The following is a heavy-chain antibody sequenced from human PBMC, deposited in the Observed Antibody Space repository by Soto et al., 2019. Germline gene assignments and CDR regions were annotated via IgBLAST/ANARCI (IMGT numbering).Heavy chain of an antibody. CDR2: INAGNGNT. Sequence: GASVKVSCKASGYTFTSYAMHWVRQAPGQRLEWMGWINAGNGNTKYSQKFQGRVTITRDTSASTAYMELSSLRFEDTAVYFCATAIADDAFDIWGRGPMVTVSS. CDR1: GYTFTSYA. V-gene: IGHV1-3*01. D-gene: IGHD2-2*01. CDR3: ATAIADDAFDI. J-gene: IGHJ3*02.